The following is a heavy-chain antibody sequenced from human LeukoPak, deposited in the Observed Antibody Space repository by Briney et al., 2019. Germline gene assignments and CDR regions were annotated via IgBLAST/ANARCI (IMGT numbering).Heavy chain of an antibody. V-gene: IGHV3-11*04. D-gene: IGHD5-18*01. Sequence: PGGSLRLSCAASGFTFSDYYMSWIRQAPGKGLEWVSYISSSGSTIYYADSVKGRFTISRDNAKNSLYLQMNSLRAEDTAVYYCARDRLQLWLLPPDFDYWGQGTLVTVSS. CDR1: GFTFSDYY. J-gene: IGHJ4*02. CDR3: ARDRLQLWLLPPDFDY. CDR2: ISSSGSTI.